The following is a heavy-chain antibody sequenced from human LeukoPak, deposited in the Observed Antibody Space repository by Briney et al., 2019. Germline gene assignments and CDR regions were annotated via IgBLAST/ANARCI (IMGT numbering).Heavy chain of an antibody. J-gene: IGHJ4*02. Sequence: GESLKISCRGSGYSFTSYWIGWVRQMPGKGLEWMGIIYPGDSDTRYSPSFQGQVTISADKSISTAYLQWSSLKASDTAMYYCARLRDSSGWYSTPSTGSYFDYWGQGTLVTVSS. V-gene: IGHV5-51*01. CDR3: ARLRDSSGWYSTPSTGSYFDY. CDR2: IYPGDSDT. D-gene: IGHD6-19*01. CDR1: GYSFTSYW.